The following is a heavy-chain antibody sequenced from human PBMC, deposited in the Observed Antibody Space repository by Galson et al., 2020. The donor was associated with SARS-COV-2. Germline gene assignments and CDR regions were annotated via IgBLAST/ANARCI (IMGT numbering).Heavy chain of an antibody. CDR1: GFTLSSYE. CDR3: AWVGFNSTSCYPDAFYI. CDR2: ISGHGATP. V-gene: IGHV3-48*03. J-gene: IGHJ3*02. D-gene: IGHD2-2*01. Sequence: EGSLRLSCKGPGFTLSSYEIHWVRQATTARLERISYISGHGATPYNSDSVKSRLTISRDNAKNSVYLQMNSLSAGDTAVYYCAWVGFNSTSCYPDAFYIWGHGTVVSVSS.